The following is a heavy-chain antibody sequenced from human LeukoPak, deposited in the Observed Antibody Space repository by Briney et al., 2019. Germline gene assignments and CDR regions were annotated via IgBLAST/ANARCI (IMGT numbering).Heavy chain of an antibody. D-gene: IGHD5-24*01. CDR1: GFTFSSYS. Sequence: GGSLRLSCAASGFTFSSYSMNWVRQAPGKGLEWVSYISSSSSTIYYADSVKGRFTISRDNAKNSLYLQTNSLRAEDTAVYYCARDGYNFDIWGQGTMVTVSS. CDR2: ISSSSSTI. V-gene: IGHV3-48*04. J-gene: IGHJ3*02. CDR3: ARDGYNFDI.